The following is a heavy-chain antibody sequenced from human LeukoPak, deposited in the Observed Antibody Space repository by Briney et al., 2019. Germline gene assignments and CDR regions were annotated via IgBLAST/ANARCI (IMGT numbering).Heavy chain of an antibody. V-gene: IGHV3-7*03. Sequence: GGSLRLSCAASGFTFSSYWMSWVRQAPGKGPEWVANIKQDGSEKYYVDSVKGRFTISRDNAKNSLYLQMNSLRAEDTAVYYCARLTGYSSGWYGSRFDYWGQGTLVTVSS. J-gene: IGHJ4*02. CDR2: IKQDGSEK. CDR1: GFTFSSYW. CDR3: ARLTGYSSGWYGSRFDY. D-gene: IGHD6-19*01.